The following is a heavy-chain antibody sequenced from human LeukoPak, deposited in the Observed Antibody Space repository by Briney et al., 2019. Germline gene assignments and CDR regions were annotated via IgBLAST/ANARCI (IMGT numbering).Heavy chain of an antibody. CDR3: ARGVTIFGVAIDYFFYYMDV. D-gene: IGHD3-3*01. J-gene: IGHJ6*03. Sequence: PSETLSLTCTVSGGSISSYYWSWIRQPPGKGLGWIGYIYYSGSTNYNPSLKSRVTISVDTSKNQFSLKLSSVTAADTAVYYCARGVTIFGVAIDYFFYYMDVWGKGTTVTVSS. V-gene: IGHV4-59*01. CDR1: GGSISSYY. CDR2: IYYSGST.